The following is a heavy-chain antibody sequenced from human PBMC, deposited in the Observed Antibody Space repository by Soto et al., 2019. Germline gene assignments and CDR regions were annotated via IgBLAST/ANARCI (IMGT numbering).Heavy chain of an antibody. J-gene: IGHJ5*02. CDR3: AKDAVSGDGVWLLDS. Sequence: PGGSLRLSCAASGFSFRSSAMSWARQAPGMGLEWVSSLLRSGSSTYYADSVKGRFTISSDISANSLSLQMYSLRAEDTAVYYCAKDAVSGDGVWLLDSWGQGTVVTVCS. CDR2: LLRSGSST. V-gene: IGHV3-23*01. CDR1: GFSFRSSA. D-gene: IGHD4-17*01.